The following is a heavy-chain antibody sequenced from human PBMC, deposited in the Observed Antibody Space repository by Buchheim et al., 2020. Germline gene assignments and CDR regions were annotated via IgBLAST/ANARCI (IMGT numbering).Heavy chain of an antibody. CDR3: AASLSGTRGRLPY. CDR1: GFTFTSYA. V-gene: IGHV3-23*01. Sequence: EVQLLESGGGLVQPGGSLGLSCTASGFTFTSYAMNWVRQAPGKGLEWVSGISGSGDVPYYADSVKGRFTTSRDNSKNTVYLQMNSLRAEDTAEYYCAASLSGTRGRLPYWGHGTL. D-gene: IGHD6-13*01. CDR2: ISGSGDVP. J-gene: IGHJ1*01.